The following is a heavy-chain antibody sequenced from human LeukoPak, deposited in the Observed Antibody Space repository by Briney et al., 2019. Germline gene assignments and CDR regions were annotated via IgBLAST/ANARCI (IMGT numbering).Heavy chain of an antibody. CDR2: ISYDGSNK. Sequence: PGGSLRLSCAASGFTFSSYAMHWVRQAPGKGLEWVAVISYDGSNKYYADSVKGRFTISRDNSKNTLYLQMNSLRAEDTAVYYCAREFETMIVVGIPYFDYWGQGTLVTVSS. CDR1: GFTFSSYA. V-gene: IGHV3-30*04. J-gene: IGHJ4*02. D-gene: IGHD3-22*01. CDR3: AREFETMIVVGIPYFDY.